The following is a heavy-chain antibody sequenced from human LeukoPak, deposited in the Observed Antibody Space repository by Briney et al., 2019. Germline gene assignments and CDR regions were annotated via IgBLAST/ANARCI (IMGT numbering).Heavy chain of an antibody. CDR1: GFTFSSSA. Sequence: PGGSLRLSCAASGFTFSSSAMSWVRQVPGKGLEWVSGISASGGSTSYADSVRGRFTISRDNSKNTLYVQMNSLRDEDTAVYYCAREGYYDSSSDYWGQGTLVTVSS. CDR3: AREGYYDSSSDY. CDR2: ISASGGST. J-gene: IGHJ4*02. V-gene: IGHV3-23*01. D-gene: IGHD3-22*01.